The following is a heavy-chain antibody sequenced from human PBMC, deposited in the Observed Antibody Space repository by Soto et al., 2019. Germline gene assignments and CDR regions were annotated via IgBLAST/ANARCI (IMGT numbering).Heavy chain of an antibody. D-gene: IGHD3-9*01. J-gene: IGHJ4*02. V-gene: IGHV3-48*04. CDR2: IFVSSTPI. CDR3: ARDKDWAFDY. CDR1: GFTFSSYS. Sequence: EVQLVESGGGSVQPGGSLRLSCVVSGFTFSSYSMVWVRQAPGKGLEWVSYIFVSSTPIYYADSVKGRFTVSRDNSQNSLFLLMNSLRAEDTAVYYCARDKDWAFDYWGQGTLVNVSS.